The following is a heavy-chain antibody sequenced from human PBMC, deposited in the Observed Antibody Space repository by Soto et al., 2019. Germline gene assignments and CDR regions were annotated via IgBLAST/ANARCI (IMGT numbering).Heavy chain of an antibody. CDR1: GYSFTDHY. D-gene: IGHD2-21*01. V-gene: IGHV1-2*02. CDR3: ARGKEIPDYWNFDL. J-gene: IGHJ2*01. Sequence: ASLKVSCKASGYSFTDHYMHWVRQAPGQGLEWMGWINPNSGGTKSAQQFQGRVTMTRDMSISTAYMELSRLRFDDTAVYYCARGKEIPDYWNFDLWGRGTLVTVSS. CDR2: INPNSGGT.